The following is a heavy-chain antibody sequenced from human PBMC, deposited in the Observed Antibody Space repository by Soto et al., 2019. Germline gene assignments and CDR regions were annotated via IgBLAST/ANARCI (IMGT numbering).Heavy chain of an antibody. CDR2: IIPIFGTA. CDR1: GGTFSSYA. J-gene: IGHJ3*02. V-gene: IGHV1-69*13. CDR3: ARDHEKGYYDSSGLGAFDI. D-gene: IGHD3-22*01. Sequence: ASVKVSCKASGGTFSSYAISWVRQAPGQGLEWMGGIIPIFGTANYAQKFQGRVTITADESTSTAYMELSSLRSEDTAVYYCARDHEKGYYDSSGLGAFDIWGQGTMVTVSS.